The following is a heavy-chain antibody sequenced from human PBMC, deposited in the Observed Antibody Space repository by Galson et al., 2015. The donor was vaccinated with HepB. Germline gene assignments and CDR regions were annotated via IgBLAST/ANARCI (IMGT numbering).Heavy chain of an antibody. CDR3: ARHKGYGGNSESHWFDP. Sequence: SETLSLTCTVSGDSMRTYYWSWIRQPPGKGLEWIGYIYYSGSTNYNPSLKSRVTISVDTSKNQFSLKLTSVTAADTAVYYCARHKGYGGNSESHWFDPWGQGTLVTVSS. V-gene: IGHV4-59*08. D-gene: IGHD4-23*01. J-gene: IGHJ5*02. CDR1: GDSMRTYY. CDR2: IYYSGST.